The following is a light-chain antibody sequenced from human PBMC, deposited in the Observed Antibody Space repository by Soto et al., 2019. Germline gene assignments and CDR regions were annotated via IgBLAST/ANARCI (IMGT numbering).Light chain of an antibody. CDR1: QSVRSN. CDR3: QQRDNWPWT. V-gene: IGKV3-11*01. Sequence: EIVLTQSPPTLSLSPGERATLSCRASQSVRSNLAWYQHKPGQAPRLLIYDVSNRATGIPGRFSGSGFGTDFTLTISNVEPEDFAVYYCQQRDNWPWTFGQGAKVEIK. J-gene: IGKJ1*01. CDR2: DVS.